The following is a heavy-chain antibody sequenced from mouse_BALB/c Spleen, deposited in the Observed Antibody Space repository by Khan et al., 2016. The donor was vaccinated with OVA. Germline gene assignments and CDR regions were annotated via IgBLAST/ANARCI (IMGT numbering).Heavy chain of an antibody. CDR3: AREPFYGHFDY. Sequence: VQLKQSGAELVKPGASVKLSCTASGFNIKDTYMHWVKQRPEQGLEWIGRIDPANGNTKYDPKFQGKATITADTSSNTAYLQLSSLTSEDTAVYYCAREPFYGHFDYWGQGTTLTVSS. D-gene: IGHD1-2*01. CDR1: GFNIKDTY. V-gene: IGHV14-3*02. CDR2: IDPANGNT. J-gene: IGHJ2*01.